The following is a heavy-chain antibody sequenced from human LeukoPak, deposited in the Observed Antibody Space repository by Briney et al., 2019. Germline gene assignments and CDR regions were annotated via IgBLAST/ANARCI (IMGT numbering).Heavy chain of an antibody. CDR3: AGVRHDYGGYGAFDI. D-gene: IGHD4-17*01. Sequence: GASVKVSCKASGGTFSSYAISWVRQAPGQGLEWMGGIFPIFGTANYAQKFQGRVTITTDESTSTAYMELSSLRSEDTAVYYCAGVRHDYGGYGAFDIWGQGTMVTVAS. V-gene: IGHV1-69*05. J-gene: IGHJ3*02. CDR1: GGTFSSYA. CDR2: IFPIFGTA.